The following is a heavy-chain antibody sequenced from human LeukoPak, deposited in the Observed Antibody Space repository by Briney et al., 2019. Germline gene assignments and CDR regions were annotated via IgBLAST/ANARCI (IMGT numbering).Heavy chain of an antibody. D-gene: IGHD7-27*01. Sequence: ASVKVSCKASGGTFSSYAISWVRQAPGQGLEWMGGIIPIFGTANYAQKFQGRVTITADESTSTAYMELSSLRSEDTAVYYRARGTDTLPGADIWGQGTMVTVSS. J-gene: IGHJ3*02. CDR1: GGTFSSYA. CDR3: ARGTDTLPGADI. V-gene: IGHV1-69*01. CDR2: IIPIFGTA.